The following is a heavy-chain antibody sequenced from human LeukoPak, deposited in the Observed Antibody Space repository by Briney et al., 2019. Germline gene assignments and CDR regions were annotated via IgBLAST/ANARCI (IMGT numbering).Heavy chain of an antibody. CDR1: GGTFSSYA. CDR2: IIPIFGTA. Sequence: GASVKVSCKASGGTFSSYAISWVRQAPGQGLEWMGGIIPIFGTANYARKFQGRVTITADESTSTAYMELSSLRSEDTAVYYCASPANRVYGSYYGMDVWGQGTTVTVSS. CDR3: ASPANRVYGSYYGMDV. J-gene: IGHJ6*02. D-gene: IGHD1-14*01. V-gene: IGHV1-69*13.